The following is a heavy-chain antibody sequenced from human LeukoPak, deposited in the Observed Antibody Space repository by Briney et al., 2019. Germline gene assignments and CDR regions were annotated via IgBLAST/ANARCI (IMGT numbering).Heavy chain of an antibody. CDR2: IYPGDSDI. J-gene: IGHJ4*02. CDR3: ARGLYCSGGSCRFDY. V-gene: IGHV5-51*01. Sequence: GEALKVSWEGSGYSFTSSWIGRVRQMPGKGLEWMGIIYPGDSDIRYSPSFQGQVTISADKSITTAYLQWSSLKASDTAIYYCARGLYCSGGSCRFDYWGQGTLVTVSS. CDR1: GYSFTSSW. D-gene: IGHD2-15*01.